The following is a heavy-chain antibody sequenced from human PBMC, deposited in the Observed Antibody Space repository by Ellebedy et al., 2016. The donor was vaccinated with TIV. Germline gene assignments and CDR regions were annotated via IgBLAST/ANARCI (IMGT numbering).Heavy chain of an antibody. Sequence: SETLSLTCTVSGGSVSGYFWSWIRQPPGKALEWIGYIDYSGNTNYNPSLQSRVTISIDTSKNQLSLKLSSVTAADTAVYYCASEYYDILTGETRGMDVWGQGTTVTVSS. V-gene: IGHV4-59*08. CDR1: GGSVSGYF. CDR3: ASEYYDILTGETRGMDV. CDR2: IDYSGNT. J-gene: IGHJ6*02. D-gene: IGHD3-9*01.